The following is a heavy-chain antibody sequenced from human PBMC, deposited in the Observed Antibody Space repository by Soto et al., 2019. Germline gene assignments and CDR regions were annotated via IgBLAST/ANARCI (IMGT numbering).Heavy chain of an antibody. CDR1: GFTFSSYG. CDR2: IWYDGSNK. J-gene: IGHJ4*02. V-gene: IGHV3-33*01. D-gene: IGHD6-19*01. Sequence: PGGSLRLSCAASGFTFSSYGMHWVRQAPGKGLEWVAVIWYDGSNKYYADSVKGRFTISRDNYKNTLYLQMNSLRAEDTAVYYCARVYIEQWLDYWGQGTLVTVSS. CDR3: ARVYIEQWLDY.